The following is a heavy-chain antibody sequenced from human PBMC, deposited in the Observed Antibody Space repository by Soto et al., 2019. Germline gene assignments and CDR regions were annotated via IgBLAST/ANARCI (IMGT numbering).Heavy chain of an antibody. D-gene: IGHD3-9*01. V-gene: IGHV2-5*02. J-gene: IGHJ5*02. Sequence: QITLKESGPTLVQPTQTLTLTCAYSGFSLTNAGVAVGWIRQPPGKALEWLAVIYWDDDKRYRPSLMGRLTITKDTSKNQVVLTMTNMDPVDTATYYCAHGGAGHSYCNDITCYYGRWFDPWGQGTLVTVSS. CDR3: AHGGAGHSYCNDITCYYGRWFDP. CDR1: GFSLTNAGVA. CDR2: IYWDDDK.